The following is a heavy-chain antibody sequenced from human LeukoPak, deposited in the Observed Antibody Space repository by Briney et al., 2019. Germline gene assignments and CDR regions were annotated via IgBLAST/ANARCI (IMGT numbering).Heavy chain of an antibody. CDR1: GSSFTDNN. J-gene: IGHJ4*02. V-gene: IGHV1-2*02. CDR3: ARGNDIYGFNTIKTCFDH. CDR2: INPKSGST. D-gene: IGHD1-1*01. Sequence: ASVKVSCNTAGSSFTDNNMYWVRQAPGQGLELMGWINPKSGSTKSAQKFQGRVTITRDTSINTAYMEMSRLRFDDTAVYYCARGNDIYGFNTIKTCFDHWGKGTVVTVSS.